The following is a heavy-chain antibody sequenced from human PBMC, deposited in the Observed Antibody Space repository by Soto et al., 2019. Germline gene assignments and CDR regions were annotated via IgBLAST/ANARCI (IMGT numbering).Heavy chain of an antibody. V-gene: IGHV4-59*01. Sequence: PSETLSLTCTVSGDSLSCYDWSWIRQTPGKRLEWIGYFYSSGSPHHNPSLKSRVTISVDTSKNQFSLKLSSVTAADTAVYYCARRWGANFDYWGQGTLVTV. J-gene: IGHJ4*02. CDR1: GDSLSCYD. D-gene: IGHD3-16*01. CDR2: FYSSGSP. CDR3: ARRWGANFDY.